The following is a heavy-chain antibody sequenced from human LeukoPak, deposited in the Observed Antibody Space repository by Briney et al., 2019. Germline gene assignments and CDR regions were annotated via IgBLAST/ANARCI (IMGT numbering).Heavy chain of an antibody. J-gene: IGHJ3*02. CDR3: ARDYHGGAFDI. CDR2: IYSGGST. Sequence: PGGSLRLSCAASGFTFSSYGMHWVRQAPGKGLEWVSVIYSGGSTYYADSVKGRFTISRDNSKNTLYLQMNSLRAEDTAVYYCARDYHGGAFDIWGQGTMVTVSS. D-gene: IGHD1-14*01. V-gene: IGHV3-66*01. CDR1: GFTFSSYG.